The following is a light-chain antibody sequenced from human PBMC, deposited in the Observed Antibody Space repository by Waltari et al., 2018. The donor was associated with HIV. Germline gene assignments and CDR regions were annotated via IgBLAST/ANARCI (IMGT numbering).Light chain of an antibody. CDR3: QQYGSSPLT. CDR2: GAS. Sequence: EIVLTQSPATLSLSPGERATLSCRASQSVTSSFLSWYQQKPGQAPRLLSYGASSRATGIPDRFSGGGSGTDFTLTISRLEPEDFAVYYCQQYGSSPLTFGGGTKVDIK. V-gene: IGKV3-20*01. J-gene: IGKJ4*01. CDR1: QSVTSSF.